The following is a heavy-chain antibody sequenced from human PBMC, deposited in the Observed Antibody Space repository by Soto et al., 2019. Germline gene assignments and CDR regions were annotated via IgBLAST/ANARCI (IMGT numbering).Heavy chain of an antibody. D-gene: IGHD1-1*01. V-gene: IGHV4-4*02. CDR1: GGSVRAPDW. CDR2: VHISGHS. CDR3: ARVRQGCSANNCYFDP. Sequence: SETLSLTCTLSGGSVRAPDWWNWVRQPPDKGLEWIAEVHISGHSNYNPSLRSRVSVSIDSSKNQFYLNLNSVTAADTAIYYCARVRQGCSANNCYFDPWGQGTQVTVS. J-gene: IGHJ5*01.